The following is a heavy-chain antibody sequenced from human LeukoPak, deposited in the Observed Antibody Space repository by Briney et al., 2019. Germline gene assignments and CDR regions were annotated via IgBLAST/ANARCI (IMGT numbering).Heavy chain of an antibody. CDR3: ARGRGILDV. CDR2: IKEDGSEK. CDR1: GFTFSFYW. V-gene: IGHV3-7*04. J-gene: IGHJ6*02. D-gene: IGHD3-16*01. Sequence: PGGSLRLSCAASGFTFSFYWMSWVRQAPGQGLEWVANIKEDGSEKYSVDSVKGRFTTSRDNAKNSLYLQMNILRAEDTAVYYCARGRGILDVWGQGTTVTVSS.